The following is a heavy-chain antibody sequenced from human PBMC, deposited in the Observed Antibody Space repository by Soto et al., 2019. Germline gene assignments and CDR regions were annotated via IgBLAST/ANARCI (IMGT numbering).Heavy chain of an antibody. CDR2: IYHSGST. Sequence: QVQLQESGPGLVKPSGTLSLTCAVSGGSISSSNWWSWVRQPPGKGLEWIGEIYHSGSTNYNPSLKCRVTIAVDKSKNQFSLKLSSVTAADTDVYYCARKPRSSTVIDAFDIWGQGTMVTVSS. CDR1: GGSISSSNW. V-gene: IGHV4-4*02. CDR3: ARKPRSSTVIDAFDI. J-gene: IGHJ3*02. D-gene: IGHD4-17*01.